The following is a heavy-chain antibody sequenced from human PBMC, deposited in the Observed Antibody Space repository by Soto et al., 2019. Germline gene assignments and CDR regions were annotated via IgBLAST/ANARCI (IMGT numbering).Heavy chain of an antibody. Sequence: GASVKVSCKASGGTFSSYAISWVRQAPGQGLEWMGGIIPIFGTANYAQKFQGRVTITADESTSTAYMELSSLRSEDTAVYYCARPRDRYCSRTSCYTGGYYFDYWGQGTLVTVSS. CDR3: ARPRDRYCSRTSCYTGGYYFDY. V-gene: IGHV1-69*13. D-gene: IGHD2-2*02. CDR2: IIPIFGTA. J-gene: IGHJ4*02. CDR1: GGTFSSYA.